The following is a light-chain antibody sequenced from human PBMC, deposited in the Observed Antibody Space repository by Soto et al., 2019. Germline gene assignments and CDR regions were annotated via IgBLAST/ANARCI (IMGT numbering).Light chain of an antibody. J-gene: IGLJ1*01. CDR1: SSDVGGYNY. Sequence: QSALTQPASVSGSPGQSITISCTGTSSDVGGYNYVSWYQQHPGKAPKFIIYEVSNRPSGVSNRFSGSKSGNTASLNISGLQAEEEADYYCSSYTSGTFYVFGTGTKVTVL. CDR2: EVS. V-gene: IGLV2-14*01. CDR3: SSYTSGTFYV.